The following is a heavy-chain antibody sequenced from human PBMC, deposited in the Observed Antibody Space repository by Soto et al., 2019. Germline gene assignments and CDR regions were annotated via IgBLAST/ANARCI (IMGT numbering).Heavy chain of an antibody. CDR1: GLTFSSYS. D-gene: IGHD1-26*01. J-gene: IGHJ3*02. V-gene: IGHV3-21*01. Sequence: PGGSLRLSCAASGLTFSSYSMNWVRQAPGKGLEWVSSISSSSSYIYYADSVKGRFTISRDNAKNSLYLQMNSLRAEDTAVYYCAREDSGSHFPANAFDIWGQGTMVTVSS. CDR3: AREDSGSHFPANAFDI. CDR2: ISSSSSYI.